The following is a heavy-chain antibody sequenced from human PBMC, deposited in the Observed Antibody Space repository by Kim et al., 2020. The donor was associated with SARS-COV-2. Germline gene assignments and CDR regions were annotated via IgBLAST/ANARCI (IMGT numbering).Heavy chain of an antibody. D-gene: IGHD2-21*02. J-gene: IGHJ4*02. CDR1: GESFSGYY. CDR3: ASLGVTALGGYVDN. Sequence: SETLSLTCAVYGESFSGYYWSWIRQPPGKGLEWIGEINYVGRTNYNPSLKSRVTMSADKSKNHFSLKLTSLTAADTAVYYCASLGVTALGGYVDNWGPGTLVTVSS. V-gene: IGHV4-34*01. CDR2: INYVGRT.